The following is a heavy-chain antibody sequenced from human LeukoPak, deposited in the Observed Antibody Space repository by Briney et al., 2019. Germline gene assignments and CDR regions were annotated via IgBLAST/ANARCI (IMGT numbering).Heavy chain of an antibody. CDR2: INHSGST. V-gene: IGHV4-34*01. Sequence: SETLSLTCAVYGGSFSGCYWSWIRQPPGKGLEWIGEINHSGSTNYNPSLKSRVTISVDTSKNQFSLKLSSVTAADTAVYYCARAGNIVVVPAADFDYWGQGTLVTVSS. CDR1: GGSFSGCY. D-gene: IGHD2-2*01. J-gene: IGHJ4*02. CDR3: ARAGNIVVVPAADFDY.